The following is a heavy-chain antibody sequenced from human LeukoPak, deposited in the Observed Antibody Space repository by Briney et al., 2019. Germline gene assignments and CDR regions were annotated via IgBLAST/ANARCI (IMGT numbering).Heavy chain of an antibody. J-gene: IGHJ4*02. Sequence: SETLSLTCAVYGGSFSGYYWSWIRQPPGKGLEWIGEINHSGSTNYNPSLKSRVTISVDTSKNQFSLKLSSVTAADTAVYYCARGTIGWLPRDRIAVAGRGGQFDYWGQGTLVTVSS. D-gene: IGHD6-19*01. CDR1: GGSFSGYY. V-gene: IGHV4-34*01. CDR3: ARGTIGWLPRDRIAVAGRGGQFDY. CDR2: INHSGST.